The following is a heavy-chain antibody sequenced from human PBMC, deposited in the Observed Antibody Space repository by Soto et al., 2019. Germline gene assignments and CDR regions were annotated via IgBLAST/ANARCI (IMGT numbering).Heavy chain of an antibody. CDR1: GDSITNHC. J-gene: IGHJ6*02. D-gene: IGHD6-13*01. V-gene: IGHV4-59*11. CDR3: ARDGAIAAAANSYYYTMDV. CDR2: IYYSGIT. Sequence: SETLSLTCTVSGDSITNHCWSWIRQPPGKGLEWIGYIYYSGITNYNPSLKSRVTISVDASKNQFSLKLNSVTAADTAIYYCARDGAIAAAANSYYYTMDVWGQGTTVTVSS.